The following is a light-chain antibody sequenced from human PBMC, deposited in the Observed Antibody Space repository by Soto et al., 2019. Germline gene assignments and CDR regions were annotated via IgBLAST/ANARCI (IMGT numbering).Light chain of an antibody. Sequence: SYELTQIPSVSVAPGQTATITCGGNLLGTKAVHWYRQRPGQAPVLVVYDDSERPSGIPQRFSGSNSGNTATLTISRVEAGDEAEYYCQVWDTSGDHRGVFGGGTKLTVL. J-gene: IGLJ3*02. CDR1: LLGTKA. CDR3: QVWDTSGDHRGV. V-gene: IGLV3-21*02. CDR2: DDS.